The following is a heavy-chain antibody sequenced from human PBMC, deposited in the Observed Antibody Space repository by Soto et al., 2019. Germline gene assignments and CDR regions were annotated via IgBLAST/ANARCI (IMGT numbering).Heavy chain of an antibody. Sequence: VGSLRLSCAASGFTFSSYSMNWVRQAPGKGLEWVSSISSSSSYIYYADSVKGRFTISRDNAKNSLYLQMNSLRAEDTAVYYCARDPPSKRELDAFDIWGQGTMVTVSS. J-gene: IGHJ3*02. CDR2: ISSSSSYI. V-gene: IGHV3-21*01. CDR1: GFTFSSYS. D-gene: IGHD1-26*01. CDR3: ARDPPSKRELDAFDI.